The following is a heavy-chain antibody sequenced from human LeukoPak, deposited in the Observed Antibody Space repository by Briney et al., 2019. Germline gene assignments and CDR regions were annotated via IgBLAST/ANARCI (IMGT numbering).Heavy chain of an antibody. J-gene: IGHJ6*02. CDR3: ARERYFDSYGMDV. D-gene: IGHD3-9*01. CDR2: IYYSGST. V-gene: IGHV4-30-4*01. CDR1: GGSISSGDYY. Sequence: SQTLSLTCTVSGGSISSGDYYWSWIPQPPGKGLEGIGYIYYSGSTYYNPSLKSRVTISVDTSKNQFSLKLSSVTAADTAVYYCARERYFDSYGMDVWGQGTTVTVSS.